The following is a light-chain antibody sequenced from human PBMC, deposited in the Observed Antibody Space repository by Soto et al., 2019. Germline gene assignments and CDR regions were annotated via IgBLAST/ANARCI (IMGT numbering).Light chain of an antibody. J-gene: IGKJ2*01. V-gene: IGKV3-20*01. CDR1: QRVSSSY. CDR2: GAS. Sequence: EIVLTQSPGTLSLSPGERATLSCRASQRVSSSYLAWYQQKPGQAPSLLIYGASSRATGIPDRFSGSGSGTDFTLTISSLQPEDFATYFCLQLNTNPYTFGQGTKLEI. CDR3: LQLNTNPYT.